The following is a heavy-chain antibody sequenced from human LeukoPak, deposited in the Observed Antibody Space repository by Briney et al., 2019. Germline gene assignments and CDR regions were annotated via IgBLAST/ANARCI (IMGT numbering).Heavy chain of an antibody. D-gene: IGHD3-22*01. CDR3: VRVRDYYDSSGYPFDY. CDR1: GYSFTSYW. Sequence: GESLQISCKGSGYSFTSYWIGWVRQMPGKGLEWMGIIYPGDSDTRYSPSFQGQVTISADKSISTAYLQWSSLKASDTAMYYCVRVRDYYDSSGYPFDYWGQGTLVTVSS. V-gene: IGHV5-51*01. J-gene: IGHJ4*02. CDR2: IYPGDSDT.